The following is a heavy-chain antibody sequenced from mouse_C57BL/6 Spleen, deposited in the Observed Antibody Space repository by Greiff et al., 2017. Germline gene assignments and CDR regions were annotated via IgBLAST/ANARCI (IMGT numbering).Heavy chain of an antibody. Sequence: QVQLQQSGAELVKPGASVKMSCKASGYTFTSYWITWVKQRPGQGLEWIGEIYPGSGSTNYNEKFKSKATLTVDTSSSTAYMQLSSLTSEDSAVYYCARPNYYGSSYGRAWFAYWGQGTLVTVSA. CDR1: GYTFTSYW. J-gene: IGHJ3*01. D-gene: IGHD1-1*01. CDR2: IYPGSGST. CDR3: ARPNYYGSSYGRAWFAY. V-gene: IGHV1-55*01.